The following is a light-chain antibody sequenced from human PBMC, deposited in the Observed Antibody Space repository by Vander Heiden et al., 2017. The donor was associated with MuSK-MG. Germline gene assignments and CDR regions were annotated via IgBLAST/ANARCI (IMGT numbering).Light chain of an antibody. CDR1: NSNIGSNT. J-gene: IGLJ2*01. CDR2: SDN. CDR3: ASWDDSLNVV. Sequence: QSVLTQPPSVSATPGQRVTISCSGSNSNIGSNTVAWYRQLPGTAPKLLSYSDNQRPSEVPDRFSGSNSGTSASLAISGLRSEDEASYYCASWDDSLNVVFGGGTKLTV. V-gene: IGLV1-44*01.